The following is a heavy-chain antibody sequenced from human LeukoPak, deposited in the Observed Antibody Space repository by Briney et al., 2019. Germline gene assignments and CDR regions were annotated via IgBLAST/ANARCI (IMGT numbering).Heavy chain of an antibody. CDR2: ISYDGSNK. V-gene: IGHV3-30-3*01. J-gene: IGHJ4*02. CDR3: AKDSSGSYPTSHFDY. D-gene: IGHD1-26*01. CDR1: GFTFSSYA. Sequence: GGSLRLSCAASGFTFSSYAMHWVRQAPGKGLEWVAVISYDGSNKYYADSVKGRFTISRDNSKNTLYLQMNSLRAEDTAVYYCAKDSSGSYPTSHFDYWGQGTLVTVSS.